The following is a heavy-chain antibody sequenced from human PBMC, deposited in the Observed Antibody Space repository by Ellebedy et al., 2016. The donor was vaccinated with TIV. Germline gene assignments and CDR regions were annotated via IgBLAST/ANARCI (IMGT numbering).Heavy chain of an antibody. D-gene: IGHD5-18*01. V-gene: IGHV4-59*13. Sequence: SETLSLXXIVSGASISNYYWSWIRQPPGKGLEWIGYIYNGRSTKYNPSLESRVTISVDTSKNHFSLKLSSVTAADTAVYYCARDPYSYGNTYFDFWGQGALVTVSS. CDR2: IYNGRST. CDR1: GASISNYY. J-gene: IGHJ4*02. CDR3: ARDPYSYGNTYFDF.